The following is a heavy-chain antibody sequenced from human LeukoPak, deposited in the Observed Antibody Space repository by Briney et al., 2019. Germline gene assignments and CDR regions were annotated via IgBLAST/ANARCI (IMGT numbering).Heavy chain of an antibody. V-gene: IGHV4-59*01. Sequence: SETLSLTCTVSGGSINSNYWSWIRQPPEKGLEWIGYISYSGSTNYNPSLKSRVTISLDTSKSQFSLNLNSVTAADTAVYYCARGRQVGNTGYYFDYWGQGTLVTVSS. J-gene: IGHJ4*02. CDR3: ARGRQVGNTGYYFDY. CDR1: GGSINSNY. CDR2: ISYSGST. D-gene: IGHD1-26*01.